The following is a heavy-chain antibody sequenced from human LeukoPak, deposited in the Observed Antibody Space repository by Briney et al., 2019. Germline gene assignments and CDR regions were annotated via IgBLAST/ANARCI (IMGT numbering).Heavy chain of an antibody. CDR2: IYPGDSDT. CDR3: ARQWLPGAPYYYYGMDV. CDR1: GYSFTSYW. J-gene: IGHJ6*02. D-gene: IGHD3-22*01. Sequence: GESLQISCKGSGYSFTSYWIGWVRQLPGKGLEWMGIIYPGDSDTRYSPSFQGQVTISADKSISTAYLQWSSLKASDTAMYYCARQWLPGAPYYYYGMDVWGQGTTVTVSS. V-gene: IGHV5-51*01.